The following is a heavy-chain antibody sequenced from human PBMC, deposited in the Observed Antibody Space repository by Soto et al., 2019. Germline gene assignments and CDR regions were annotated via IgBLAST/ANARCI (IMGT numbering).Heavy chain of an antibody. D-gene: IGHD3-22*01. CDR3: ARGDATKIVVTTYYAMDV. CDR1: GGSLSNYG. V-gene: IGHV1-69*12. Sequence: QVQLVQSGAEVKKPGSSVKVSCKASGGSLSNYGISWVRQAPGQGLEWMGAIISVFGTPNYAQKFQDRVTITADESTTTVCMEVRSLTSEDTAVYYCARGDATKIVVTTYYAMDVRGQGTTVTVSS. J-gene: IGHJ6*02. CDR2: IISVFGTP.